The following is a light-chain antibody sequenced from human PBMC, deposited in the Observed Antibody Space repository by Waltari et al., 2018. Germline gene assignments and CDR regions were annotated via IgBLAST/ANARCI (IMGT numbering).Light chain of an antibody. CDR1: QDITNY. CDR2: DAA. V-gene: IGKV1-33*01. CDR3: QQYDNLPIT. J-gene: IGKJ5*01. Sequence: DIQMTQSPSSLSASVGDRVTITCQASQDITNYLNWYQQKPGKAPKLLIYDAANLETGVPSRFSGSGSETDFTFTISSLQPEDIATYYCQQYDNLPITCGQGTRLEIK.